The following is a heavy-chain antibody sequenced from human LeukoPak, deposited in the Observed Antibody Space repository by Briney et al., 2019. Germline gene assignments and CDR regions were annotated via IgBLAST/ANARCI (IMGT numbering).Heavy chain of an antibody. CDR1: GYSISSGFH. Sequence: KPSETLSLTCTVSGYSISSGFHWGWIRQSPGKGLEWIGSIYHSGSTYYNPSLKSRVTISVDTSKNQFSLKLSSVTAADTAVYYCARHPWGYCSSTSCHKGAFDIWGQGTMVTVSS. CDR3: ARHPWGYCSSTSCHKGAFDI. D-gene: IGHD2-2*02. V-gene: IGHV4-38-2*02. CDR2: IYHSGST. J-gene: IGHJ3*02.